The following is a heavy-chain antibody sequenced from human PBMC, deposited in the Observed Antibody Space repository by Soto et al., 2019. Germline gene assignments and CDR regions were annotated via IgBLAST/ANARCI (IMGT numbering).Heavy chain of an antibody. V-gene: IGHV3-7*03. Sequence: LRLSCEVSGFTFSMYSMSWVRQSPGKGLEWVAKIPQDGVDGHYADSVKGRFTISRDNGKNSLYLQLNNLRAEDTAVYYCARDHLILPAHDFFYGSDVWGRGATVTVS. J-gene: IGHJ6*02. CDR2: IPQDGVDG. D-gene: IGHD2-21*02. CDR3: ARDHLILPAHDFFYGSDV. CDR1: GFTFSMYS.